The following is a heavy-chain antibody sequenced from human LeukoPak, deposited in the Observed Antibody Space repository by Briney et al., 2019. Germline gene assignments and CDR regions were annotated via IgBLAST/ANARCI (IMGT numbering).Heavy chain of an antibody. Sequence: SQTLSLTCTVSGGSISRGDYYWSWIRQPPGKGLEWIGYIYYRGSTNYNPSLKSRVTISVDTSKNQFSLKLSSVTAADTAVYYCARLSGYSSGHYYSDYWGQGTLVTVSS. CDR1: GGSISRGDYY. V-gene: IGHV4-61*08. J-gene: IGHJ4*02. CDR2: IYYRGST. D-gene: IGHD3-22*01. CDR3: ARLSGYSSGHYYSDY.